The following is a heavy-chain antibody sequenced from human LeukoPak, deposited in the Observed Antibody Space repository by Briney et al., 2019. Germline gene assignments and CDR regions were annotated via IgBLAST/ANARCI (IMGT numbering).Heavy chain of an antibody. J-gene: IGHJ6*02. CDR1: GFTFSNSW. Sequence: GGSLRLSCAASGFTFSNSWMTWVRQAPGKGLEWVSYISSSSSTIYYAESVKGRFTISRDNAKNSLYLQMNSMRAEDTAVYYCAREGNGSGSLSFYYYYGMDVWGQGTTVTVSS. CDR3: AREGNGSGSLSFYYYYGMDV. D-gene: IGHD3-10*01. CDR2: ISSSSSTI. V-gene: IGHV3-48*01.